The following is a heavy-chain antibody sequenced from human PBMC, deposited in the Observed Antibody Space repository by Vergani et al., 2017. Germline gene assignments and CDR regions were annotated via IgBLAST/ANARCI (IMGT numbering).Heavy chain of an antibody. CDR2: INHSGSA. J-gene: IGHJ4*02. D-gene: IGHD3-9*01. CDR3: ARAGIWLTNN. CDR1: GGSLSGSY. Sequence: QVQLQQWGAGLVKPSETLSLTCVVPGGSLSGSYWRWIRQPPGKGLEWIGEINHSGSANYNPSLQSRVTISIDTSKNQFSLRLFSVTAADTAVYYCARAGIWLTNNWGQGTLVTVS. V-gene: IGHV4-34*02.